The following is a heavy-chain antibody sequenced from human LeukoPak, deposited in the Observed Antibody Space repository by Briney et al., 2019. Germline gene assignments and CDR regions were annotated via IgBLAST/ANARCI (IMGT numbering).Heavy chain of an antibody. CDR3: AREGRITMVRGAHTFFY. Sequence: SETLSLTCAVYGGSSSGYYWSWIRQPPGKGLEWIGEINHSGSTNYNPSLKSRVTISVDTSKNQFSLKLSSVTAADTAVYYCAREGRITMVRGAHTFFYWGQGTLVTVSS. J-gene: IGHJ4*02. D-gene: IGHD3-10*01. CDR2: INHSGST. CDR1: GGSSSGYY. V-gene: IGHV4-34*01.